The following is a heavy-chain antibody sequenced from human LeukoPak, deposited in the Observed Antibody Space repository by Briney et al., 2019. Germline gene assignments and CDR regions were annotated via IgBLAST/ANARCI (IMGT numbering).Heavy chain of an antibody. CDR3: ARDYTVAIGTTTYFQH. J-gene: IGHJ1*01. CDR1: GYIFSIYA. Sequence: ASVKVSCKASGYIFSIYAMIWVRQAPGQGPELMGWINPNTGNPTYAQGFTGRFVFSLDTSVSTAYLQISSLKPEDTAVYYCARDYTVAIGTTTYFQHWGQGTLVTVSS. D-gene: IGHD1-7*01. CDR2: INPNTGNP. V-gene: IGHV7-4-1*02.